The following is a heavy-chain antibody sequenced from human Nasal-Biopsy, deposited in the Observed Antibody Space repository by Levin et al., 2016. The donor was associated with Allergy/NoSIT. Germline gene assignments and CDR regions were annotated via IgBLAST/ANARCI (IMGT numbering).Heavy chain of an antibody. CDR1: GFTFSTYW. CDR3: ARDTPGYGIDY. Sequence: GESLKISCAASGFTFSTYWMHWVRQAPGKGLVWVSHINSDGSSTSQADSVKGRFTISRDNAKNTVHLQMNSLRAEDTAVYYCARDTPGYGIDYWGQGTPVTVSS. D-gene: IGHD4-17*01. CDR2: INSDGSST. V-gene: IGHV3-74*01. J-gene: IGHJ4*02.